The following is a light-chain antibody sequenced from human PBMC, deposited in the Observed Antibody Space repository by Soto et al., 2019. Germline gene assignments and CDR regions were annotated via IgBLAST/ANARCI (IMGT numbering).Light chain of an antibody. CDR1: LSISSD. Sequence: DIQMTQSPSSLSASIGDRVTITCRASLSISSDLNWYQQKPWKAPKVLIFGASSLQSGVPSRFSGSGSGTDFTLTISNLQPEDFATYYCQQSYTTPRTFGQGTKLEIK. J-gene: IGKJ2*01. V-gene: IGKV1-39*01. CDR2: GAS. CDR3: QQSYTTPRT.